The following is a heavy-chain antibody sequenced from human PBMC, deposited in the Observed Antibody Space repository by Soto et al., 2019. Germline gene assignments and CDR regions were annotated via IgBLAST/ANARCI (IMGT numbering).Heavy chain of an antibody. CDR3: ARHDGEATVTTFDY. CDR1: GGSISSSSYY. V-gene: IGHV4-39*01. D-gene: IGHD4-4*01. J-gene: IGHJ4*02. Sequence: SETLSLTCTVSGGSISSSSYYWGWIRQPPGKGLEWIGSIYYSGSTYYNPSLKSRVTISVDTSKNQFSLKLSSVTAADTAVYYCARHDGEATVTTFDYWGQGTLVTVSS. CDR2: IYYSGST.